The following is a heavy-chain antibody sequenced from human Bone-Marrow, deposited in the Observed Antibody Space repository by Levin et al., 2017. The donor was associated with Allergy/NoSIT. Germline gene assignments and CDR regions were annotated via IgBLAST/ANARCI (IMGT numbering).Heavy chain of an antibody. CDR3: ARDFHHSLSWNYFSPQDL. CDR1: GYTFSDYY. CDR2: MNPKTGGT. Sequence: ASVKVSCKASGYTFSDYYFHWVRQAPGQGLEWMGWMNPKTGGTKYAQDFQGRVTLTRDTSINTVYMELRGLRSDDTAIYYCARDFHHSLSWNYFSPQDLWGQGTPVTVSS. J-gene: IGHJ4*02. V-gene: IGHV1-2*02. D-gene: IGHD3-10*01.